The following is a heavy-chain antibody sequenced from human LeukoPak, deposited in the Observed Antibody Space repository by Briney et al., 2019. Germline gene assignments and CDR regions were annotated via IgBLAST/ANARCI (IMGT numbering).Heavy chain of an antibody. J-gene: IGHJ4*02. CDR2: ISGSGGST. CDR1: GFTFSRYA. D-gene: IGHD5-18*01. Sequence: GGSLRLSCAASGFTFSRYAMSWVRQAPGKGLEWVSAISGSGGSTYYADSVKGRFTISRDNSKNTLYLQMNSLRAEDTAVYYCAKDLGYSYGHLSHNFDYWGQGTLVTVSS. CDR3: AKDLGYSYGHLSHNFDY. V-gene: IGHV3-23*01.